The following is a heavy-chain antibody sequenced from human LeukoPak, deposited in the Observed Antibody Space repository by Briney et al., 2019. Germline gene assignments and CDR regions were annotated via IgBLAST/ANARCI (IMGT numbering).Heavy chain of an antibody. J-gene: IGHJ4*02. D-gene: IGHD1-26*01. CDR2: ISSSGSTI. CDR1: GFTFSSYE. V-gene: IGHV3-48*03. Sequence: GSLRLSCAASGFTFSSYEMNWVRQAPGKGLEWVSYISSSGSTIYYADSVKGRFTISRDNAKNSLYLQMNSLRAEDTAVYYCARVGIVGATFDYWGQGTLVTVSS. CDR3: ARVGIVGATFDY.